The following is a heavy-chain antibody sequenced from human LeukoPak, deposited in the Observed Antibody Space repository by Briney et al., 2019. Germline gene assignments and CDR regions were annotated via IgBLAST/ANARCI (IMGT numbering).Heavy chain of an antibody. CDR2: INHSGST. J-gene: IGHJ4*02. Sequence: SETLSLTCGVYGGSFRGYYWSWIRQPPGKGLEWIGEINHSGSTNYNPSLKSLLIISVDTSKNQFSLKVSSVTAADTAVYYCARVEVGVGPDYWGQGTLVTVSS. D-gene: IGHD3-10*01. V-gene: IGHV4-34*01. CDR1: GGSFRGYY. CDR3: ARVEVGVGPDY.